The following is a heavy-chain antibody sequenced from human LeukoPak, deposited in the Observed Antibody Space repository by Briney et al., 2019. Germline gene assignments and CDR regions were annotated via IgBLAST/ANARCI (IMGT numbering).Heavy chain of an antibody. V-gene: IGHV3-23*01. CDR2: ISGRGRST. D-gene: IGHD3-22*01. J-gene: IGHJ4*02. Sequence: GGSLRLSCAASGFTFSSYAMTWVRQAPGKGLEWVSAISGRGRSTYYADSVKGRFTISRDNSKNTLYLQMNSLRAEDTAVYYCAKDPYDSSGYYQNYWGQGTLVTVSS. CDR3: AKDPYDSSGYYQNY. CDR1: GFTFSSYA.